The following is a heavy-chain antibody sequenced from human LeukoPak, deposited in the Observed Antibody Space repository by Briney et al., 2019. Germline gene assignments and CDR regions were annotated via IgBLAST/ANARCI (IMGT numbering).Heavy chain of an antibody. CDR2: INPNSGGT. J-gene: IGHJ4*02. Sequence: WASVKVSCKASGYTFTGYYMHWVRQAPGQGLEWMGWINPNSGGTNYAQKFQGRVTMTRDTSISTAYMELSRLRSDDTAVYYCAKGSDPFRWFGEFNVKLPRPIRHYYFDSWGQGTLVTVSS. D-gene: IGHD3-10*01. CDR1: GYTFTGYY. V-gene: IGHV1-2*02. CDR3: AKGSDPFRWFGEFNVKLPRPIRHYYFDS.